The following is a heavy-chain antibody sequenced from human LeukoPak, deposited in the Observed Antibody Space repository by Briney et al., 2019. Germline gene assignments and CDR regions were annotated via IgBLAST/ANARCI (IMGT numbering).Heavy chain of an antibody. J-gene: IGHJ5*02. CDR3: ARHAATGTTSSLRLDP. Sequence: SETLSLTCTGSGGSISSYYWSWIRQPPGKGLEWIGHIYYSGSTIYNPSRKSRVTISVETSKTQLSLTLSSVTDAHTAVYYCARHAATGTTSSLRLDPWGQGTLVTVSS. V-gene: IGHV4-59*08. D-gene: IGHD4-17*01. CDR2: IYYSGST. CDR1: GGSISSYY.